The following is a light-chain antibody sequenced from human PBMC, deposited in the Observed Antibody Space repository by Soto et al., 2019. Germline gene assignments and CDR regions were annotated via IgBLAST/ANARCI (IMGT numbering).Light chain of an antibody. CDR1: SSDVGGYNY. CDR2: DVS. CDR3: SSYTSSSTVV. Sequence: QSALTQPASVSGSPGQSITISCTGTSSDVGGYNYVSWYQQHPGKAPKLMIYDVSNRPSGVSNRFSGSKSGNTASLTISGLQAEDEAEDYCSSYTSSSTVVFGGRTQLTVL. V-gene: IGLV2-14*01. J-gene: IGLJ2*01.